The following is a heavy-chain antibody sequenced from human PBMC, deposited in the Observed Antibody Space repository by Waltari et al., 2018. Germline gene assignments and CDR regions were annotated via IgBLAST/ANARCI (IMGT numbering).Heavy chain of an antibody. Sequence: QVQLVQSGAEVKKPGSSVKVSCKASGGTFSSYAISWVRQAPGKGLGWMGGIFPSFGTANYAQKFQGRVTITADEATNTAYMGLSSLSSEDTAVYYCASDWGSIAAVGHNWFDPWGQGTLVTVSS. V-gene: IGHV1-69*01. CDR3: ASDWGSIAAVGHNWFDP. D-gene: IGHD6-13*01. CDR1: GGTFSSYA. J-gene: IGHJ5*02. CDR2: IFPSFGTA.